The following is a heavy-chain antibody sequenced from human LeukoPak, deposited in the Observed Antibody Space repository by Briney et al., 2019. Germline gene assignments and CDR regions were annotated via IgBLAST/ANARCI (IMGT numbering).Heavy chain of an antibody. CDR1: AGSINTYF. D-gene: IGHD1-7*01. CDR3: ARVTELTRTSGHYSFDY. J-gene: IGHJ4*02. Sequence: SETLSLTCTVSAGSINTYFWTWVRQPAGKGLEWIGRISGSGTAFYNPSLESRVTISLDTANYQLFLRMTSVSAADTAVYYCARVTELTRTSGHYSFDYWGQGTLVPVSS. V-gene: IGHV4-4*07. CDR2: ISGSGTA.